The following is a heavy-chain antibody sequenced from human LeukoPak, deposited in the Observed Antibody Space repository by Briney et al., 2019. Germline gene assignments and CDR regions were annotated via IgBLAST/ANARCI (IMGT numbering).Heavy chain of an antibody. Sequence: GGSLRLSCAASRFTFSIYWMTWIRQAPGKGLEWVSTVSGSGGATYDADSVRGRFTISRDNSKNTLYLQMNSLRADDTAVYYCAKHYYGSGSYYVTGFDYWGQGTLVTVSS. CDR1: RFTFSIYW. J-gene: IGHJ4*02. D-gene: IGHD3-10*01. CDR2: VSGSGGAT. V-gene: IGHV3-23*01. CDR3: AKHYYGSGSYYVTGFDY.